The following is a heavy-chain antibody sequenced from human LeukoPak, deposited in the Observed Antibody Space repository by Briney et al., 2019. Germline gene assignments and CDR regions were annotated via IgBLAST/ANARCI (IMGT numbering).Heavy chain of an antibody. Sequence: ASVKVSCKASGYTFTGYYMHWVRQAPGQGLEWMGWINPNSGGTNYAQKFQGRVTMTRDTSISTAYMELSRLRSDDTAVYYCARERDSNPTFDYWGQGTLVTVSS. D-gene: IGHD5-18*01. J-gene: IGHJ4*02. V-gene: IGHV1-2*02. CDR3: ARERDSNPTFDY. CDR1: GYTFTGYY. CDR2: INPNSGGT.